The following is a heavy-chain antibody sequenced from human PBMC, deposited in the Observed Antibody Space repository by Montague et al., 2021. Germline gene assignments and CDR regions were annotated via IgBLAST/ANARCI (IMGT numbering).Heavy chain of an antibody. V-gene: IGHV4-34*01. CDR2: INHSGDA. CDR1: GGPFSGYF. Sequence: SETLSLTCGVYGGPFSGYFWTWIRQPPGKGLEWVGEINHSGDANYNPSLESRVTMTVDTSKRQFSLRLTSLTAADTAIYYCARDTWFRENLSSLYYYEIDVWGQGTTVTVSS. CDR3: ARDTWFRENLSSLYYYEIDV. D-gene: IGHD3-10*01. J-gene: IGHJ6*02.